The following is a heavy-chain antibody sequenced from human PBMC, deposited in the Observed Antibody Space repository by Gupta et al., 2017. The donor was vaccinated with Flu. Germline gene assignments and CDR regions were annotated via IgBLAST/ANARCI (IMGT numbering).Heavy chain of an antibody. V-gene: IGHV3-7*01. CDR3: ARDGRGPYSESHYVTFDY. Sequence: FSNYWMNWVRQAPGKGLEWVANIKQDGSEKYYVDSVKGRFTISRDNAKNSLFLQMNSLRAEDTAVYYCARDGRGPYSESHYVTFDYWGQGILVTVSS. CDR2: IKQDGSEK. J-gene: IGHJ4*02. CDR1: FSNYW. D-gene: IGHD1-26*01.